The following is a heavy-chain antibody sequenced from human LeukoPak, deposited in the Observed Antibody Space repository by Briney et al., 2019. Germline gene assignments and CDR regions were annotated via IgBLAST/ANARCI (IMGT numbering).Heavy chain of an antibody. CDR3: ARSRSGYGYEHGAFEI. J-gene: IGHJ3*02. Sequence: SETLSLTGTVSNASIRNYYWSWIRQPPGKGLKWIAYIDYRGSTTNNPSLRGRITISVDTSRNQFSLKLRSVTAADTAVYYCARSRSGYGYEHGAFEIWGQGTMVTVSS. CDR2: IDYRGST. D-gene: IGHD5-12*01. CDR1: NASIRNYY. V-gene: IGHV4-59*01.